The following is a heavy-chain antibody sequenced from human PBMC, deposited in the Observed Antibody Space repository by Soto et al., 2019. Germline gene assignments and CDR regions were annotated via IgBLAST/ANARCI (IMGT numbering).Heavy chain of an antibody. CDR1: GFTFSGSA. Sequence: EVQLVESGGGLVQPGGSLKLSCAASGFTFSGSAMHWVRQASGKGLEWVGRIRSKANSYATAYAASVKGRFTISRDDSKNTAYLQINSLKTEDTAVYYCTRRAYGSGSYYWFDPWGQGTLVTVSS. CDR3: TRRAYGSGSYYWFDP. CDR2: IRSKANSYAT. D-gene: IGHD3-10*01. J-gene: IGHJ5*02. V-gene: IGHV3-73*01.